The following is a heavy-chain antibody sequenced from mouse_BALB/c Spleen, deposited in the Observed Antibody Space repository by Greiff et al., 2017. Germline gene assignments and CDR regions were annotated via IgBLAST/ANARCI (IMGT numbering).Heavy chain of an antibody. CDR1: GFNIKDTY. D-gene: IGHD2-3*01. CDR3: AVYDGYSGAMDY. J-gene: IGHJ4*01. Sequence: EVKLQESGAELVKPGASVKLSCTASGFNIKDTYMHWVKQRPEQGLEWIGRIDPANGNTKYDPKFQGKATITADTSSNTAYLQLSSLTSEDTAVYYCAVYDGYSGAMDYWGQGTSVTVSS. CDR2: IDPANGNT. V-gene: IGHV14-3*02.